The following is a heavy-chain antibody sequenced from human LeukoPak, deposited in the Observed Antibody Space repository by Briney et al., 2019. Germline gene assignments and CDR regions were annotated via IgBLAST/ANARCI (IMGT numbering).Heavy chain of an antibody. J-gene: IGHJ6*02. V-gene: IGHV3-7*01. Sequence: GGSLRLSCAASTFPFSTYWMTWVRQAPGKGPEFVANINQDGSVKNYVDSVKGRFTISRDNAKNSLYLQMNSLRADDTVVYYCARDSARENYYYYGMDVWGQGTTVTVSS. CDR1: TFPFSTYW. CDR2: INQDGSVK. CDR3: ARDSARENYYYYGMDV.